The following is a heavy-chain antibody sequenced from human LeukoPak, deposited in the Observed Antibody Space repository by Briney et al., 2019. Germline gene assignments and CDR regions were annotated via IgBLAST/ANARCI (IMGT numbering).Heavy chain of an antibody. Sequence: SETLSLTCAVYGGSFSGYYWSWIRQPPGKGLEWIGEINHSGSTNYNPSLKSRVTISVDTSKNQFSLKLSSVTAADTAVYYCARHVYYGSGTYVGEDYFDYWGQGTLVTVSS. J-gene: IGHJ4*02. CDR1: GGSFSGYY. D-gene: IGHD3-10*01. V-gene: IGHV4-34*01. CDR2: INHSGST. CDR3: ARHVYYGSGTYVGEDYFDY.